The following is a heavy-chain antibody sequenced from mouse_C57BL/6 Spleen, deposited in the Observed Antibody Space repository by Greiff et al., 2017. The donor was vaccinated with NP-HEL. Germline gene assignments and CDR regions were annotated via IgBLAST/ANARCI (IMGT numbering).Heavy chain of an antibody. Sequence: VQLQQSDAELVKPGASVKISCKVSGYTFTDHTIHWMKQRPEQGLEWIGYIYPRDGSTKYNEKFKGKATLTADKSSSTAYMQLKSLTSEDSAVYFCARGDYDGLAWFAYWGQGTLVTVSA. D-gene: IGHD2-4*01. CDR2: IYPRDGST. CDR1: GYTFTDHT. V-gene: IGHV1-78*01. J-gene: IGHJ3*01. CDR3: ARGDYDGLAWFAY.